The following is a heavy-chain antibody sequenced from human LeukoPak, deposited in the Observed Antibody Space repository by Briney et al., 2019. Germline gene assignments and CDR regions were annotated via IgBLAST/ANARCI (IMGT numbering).Heavy chain of an antibody. CDR2: ISGSGGST. V-gene: IGHV3-23*01. CDR3: AKASLRYFDWWPGYFDY. Sequence: GGSLRLSCAASGFTFSSYAMSWVRQAPGKGLEWASAISGSGGSTYYADSVKGRFTISRDNSKNTLYLQMNSLRAEDTAVYYCAKASLRYFDWWPGYFDYWGQGTLGTVSS. D-gene: IGHD3-9*01. J-gene: IGHJ4*02. CDR1: GFTFSSYA.